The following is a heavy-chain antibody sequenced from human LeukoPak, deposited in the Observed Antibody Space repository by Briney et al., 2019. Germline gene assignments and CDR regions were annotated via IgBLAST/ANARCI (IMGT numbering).Heavy chain of an antibody. CDR2: TYYRSKWYN. D-gene: IGHD7-27*01. CDR1: GDSVSTNSAA. V-gene: IGHV6-1*01. J-gene: IGHJ4*02. CDR3: ARELWGFDY. Sequence: SQTLSLTCAISGDSVSTNSAAWNWIRQSPSRGLEWLGRTYYRSKWYNEYAVSVRSRITIDADTSKNQFSVHLNSVTPEDTAVYHCARELWGFDYWGQGTLVTVSS.